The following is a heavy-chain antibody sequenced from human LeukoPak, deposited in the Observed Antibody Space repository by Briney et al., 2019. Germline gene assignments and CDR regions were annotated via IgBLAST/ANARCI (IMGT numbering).Heavy chain of an antibody. Sequence: SGTLSLTCAVYGGSLSGYYWSWIRQPPGKGLEWVGEINHSGSTNYNPSLKSRVTISVDTSTNQLSLKLSSVTAADTAVYYCARFKRIVVVPAATSKQTIEERYYFDYWGQGTLVTVSS. CDR2: INHSGST. CDR1: GGSLSGYY. CDR3: ARFKRIVVVPAATSKQTIEERYYFDY. J-gene: IGHJ4*02. D-gene: IGHD2-2*01. V-gene: IGHV4-34*01.